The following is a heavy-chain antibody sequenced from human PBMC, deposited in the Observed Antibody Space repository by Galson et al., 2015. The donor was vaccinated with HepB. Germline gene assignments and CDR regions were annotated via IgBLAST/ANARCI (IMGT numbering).Heavy chain of an antibody. D-gene: IGHD6-19*01. V-gene: IGHV3-74*01. CDR2: IKSDGTYV. CDR3: AREFVAVAGRNSDSFDI. J-gene: IGHJ3*02. CDR1: GFTFSSYW. Sequence: SLRLSCAASGFTFSSYWMHWVRQVPGKGLVWVSRIKSDGTYVSYADSGQGRFTISRDNAKNTLNLRMDSLRVEDTAVYYCAREFVAVAGRNSDSFDIWGQGTLVTVSS.